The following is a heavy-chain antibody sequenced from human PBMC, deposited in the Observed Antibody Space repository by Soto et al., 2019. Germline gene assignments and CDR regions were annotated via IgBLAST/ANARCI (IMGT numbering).Heavy chain of an antibody. J-gene: IGHJ4*02. Sequence: GGSLRLSCAASRFTFRNYAMNWVRQAPGKGLEWISVVTGSGSTTDYADSVKGRFTVSRDNSKNTLYLQMNSLRAEDTAVYYCAKGGSSSSSQIDYWGRGILVTVSS. V-gene: IGHV3-23*01. CDR2: VTGSGSTT. CDR1: RFTFRNYA. CDR3: AKGGSSSSSQIDY. D-gene: IGHD2-2*01.